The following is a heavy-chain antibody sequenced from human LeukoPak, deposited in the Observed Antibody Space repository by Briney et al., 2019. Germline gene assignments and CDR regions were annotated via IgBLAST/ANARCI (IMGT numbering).Heavy chain of an antibody. CDR1: GFTFSTYC. V-gene: IGHV3-74*01. CDR3: ARDLFVVPGYYYYGMDV. D-gene: IGHD2-2*01. J-gene: IGHJ6*02. CDR2: ICPDGTVT. Sequence: GGSLRLSCAASGFTFSTYCMHWVRQAPGKGPMWVSRICPDGTVTNYADSVKARFIISRDNSKNTLYLQMNSLRAEDTAVYYCARDLFVVPGYYYYGMDVWGQGTTVTVSS.